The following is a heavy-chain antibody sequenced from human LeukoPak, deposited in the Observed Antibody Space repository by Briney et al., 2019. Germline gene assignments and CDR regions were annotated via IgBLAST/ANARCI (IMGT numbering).Heavy chain of an antibody. D-gene: IGHD2-15*01. CDR2: IYTSGST. J-gene: IGHJ3*02. V-gene: IGHV4-4*07. CDR1: GGSISSYY. CDR3: ARDSPRYCSGGSCYSYMSAFDI. Sequence: PSETLSLTCTVSGGSISSYYWSWIRQPAGKGLEWIGRIYTSGSTNYNPSLKSRVTMSVDTCKNQFSLKLSSVTAADTAVYYCARDSPRYCSGGSCYSYMSAFDIWGQGTMVTVSS.